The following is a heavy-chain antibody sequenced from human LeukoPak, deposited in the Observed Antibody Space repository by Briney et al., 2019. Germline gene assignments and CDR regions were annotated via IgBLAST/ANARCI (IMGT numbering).Heavy chain of an antibody. Sequence: GASVKVSCKASGYTFTSYDINWVRQATGPGLEWMGWMSPNSDNRGYEQNFQGRVTMTMDTSISTAYMELSSLRSEDTAVYYCAAIMVVTAGVAFNIWGQGTMVTVSS. D-gene: IGHD2-21*02. CDR2: MSPNSDNR. V-gene: IGHV1-8*01. J-gene: IGHJ3*02. CDR3: AAIMVVTAGVAFNI. CDR1: GYTFTSYD.